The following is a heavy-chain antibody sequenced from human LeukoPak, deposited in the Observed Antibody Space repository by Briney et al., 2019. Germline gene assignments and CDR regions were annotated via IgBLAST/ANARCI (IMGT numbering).Heavy chain of an antibody. CDR3: ARAGPDYYDSSGYQPNWFDP. J-gene: IGHJ5*02. CDR1: GFTVSGNY. Sequence: GGSLRLSCTASGFTVSGNYMNWVRQAPGKGLEWVSVIYTDGNIYYADSVRGRFTISKDNSKNTVDLLMNSLRAEDTAVYYCARAGPDYYDSSGYQPNWFDPWGQGTLVTVSS. D-gene: IGHD3-22*01. V-gene: IGHV3-53*01. CDR2: IYTDGNI.